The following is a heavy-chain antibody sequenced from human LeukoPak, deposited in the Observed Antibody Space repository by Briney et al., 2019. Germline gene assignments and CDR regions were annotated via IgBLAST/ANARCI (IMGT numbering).Heavy chain of an antibody. CDR2: ISSSGST. CDR3: ARGPYSYDSSGAFDI. J-gene: IGHJ3*02. CDR1: GDSISSGVYY. D-gene: IGHD3-22*01. Sequence: ASETLSLTCTVSGDSISSGVYYWSWIRQPAGKGLAWIGRISSSGSTNYNPSVKSRVTISVDTSKNQFSLKLSSVTAADTAVYFCARGPYSYDSSGAFDIWGQGTMVTVSS. V-gene: IGHV4-61*02.